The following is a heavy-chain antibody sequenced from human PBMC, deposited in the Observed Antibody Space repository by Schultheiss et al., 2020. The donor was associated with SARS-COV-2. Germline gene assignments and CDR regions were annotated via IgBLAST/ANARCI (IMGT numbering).Heavy chain of an antibody. V-gene: IGHV3-53*01. CDR1: GFTVSSNY. D-gene: IGHD3-16*01. Sequence: GGSLRLSCAASGFTVSSNYMSWVRQAPGKGLEWVSVIYSGGSTYYADSVKGRFTISRDNSKNTLYFQMNSLRAEDTAVYYCARPGVGGGYYAMDVWGQGTTVTVSS. J-gene: IGHJ6*02. CDR2: IYSGGST. CDR3: ARPGVGGGYYAMDV.